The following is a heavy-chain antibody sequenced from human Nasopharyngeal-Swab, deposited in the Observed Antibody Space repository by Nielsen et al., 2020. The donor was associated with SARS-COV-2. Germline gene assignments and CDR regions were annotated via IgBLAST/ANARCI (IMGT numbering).Heavy chain of an antibody. V-gene: IGHV3-30*03. CDR3: ARGHNTYCGGDCYSLAPDY. J-gene: IGHJ4*02. D-gene: IGHD2-21*02. CDR2: ISYDGSNK. Sequence: GGSLRLSCAAPGFTFSSYGMHWVRQAPGKGLEWVAVISYDGSNKYYADSVKGRFTISRDNSKNTLYLQMNSLRAEDTAVYYCARGHNTYCGGDCYSLAPDYWGQGTLVTVSS. CDR1: GFTFSSYG.